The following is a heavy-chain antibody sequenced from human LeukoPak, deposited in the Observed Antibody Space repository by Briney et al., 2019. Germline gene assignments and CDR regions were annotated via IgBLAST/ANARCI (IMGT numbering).Heavy chain of an antibody. CDR3: ARGTYTSSLRGGDY. CDR2: ISSSSSTI. V-gene: IGHV3-48*02. J-gene: IGHJ4*02. CDR1: GFTFSSYS. Sequence: GGSLRLSCAASGFTFSSYSMNWVRQAPGRGLEWVSYISSSSSTIYYADSVKGRFTISRDNVKNSLYLQMNSLRDEGTAIYYCARGTYTSSLRGGDYWGQGTLVTVSS. D-gene: IGHD6-13*01.